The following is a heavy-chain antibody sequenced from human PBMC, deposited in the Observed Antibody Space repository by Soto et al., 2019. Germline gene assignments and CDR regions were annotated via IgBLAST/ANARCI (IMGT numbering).Heavy chain of an antibody. CDR3: ARQYYDFWSGYNYGMDV. V-gene: IGHV1-8*01. CDR1: GYTFTSYD. J-gene: IGHJ6*02. CDR2: MNPNNGNT. D-gene: IGHD3-3*01. Sequence: QVQLVQSGAEVKKPGASVKVSCKASGYTFTSYDINWVRQATGQGFEWMGWMNPNNGNTGYAQKFQGRVTMTRNTSISTAYMELSSLRSEDTAVYYCARQYYDFWSGYNYGMDVWGQGTTVTVSS.